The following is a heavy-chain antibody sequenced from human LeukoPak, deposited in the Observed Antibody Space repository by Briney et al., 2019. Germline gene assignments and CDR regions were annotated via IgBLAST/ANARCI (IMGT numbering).Heavy chain of an antibody. CDR1: GGSISSSSYY. CDR2: IYYSGST. J-gene: IGHJ3*02. CDR3: ARLVYSDYYGSDTAPDAFDI. V-gene: IGHV4-39*07. D-gene: IGHD3-10*01. Sequence: SETLSLTCTVSGGSISSSSYYWGWIRQPPGKGLEWIGSIYYSGSTYYNPSLKSRVTISVDTSKNQFSLKLSSGTAADTAVYYCARLVYSDYYGSDTAPDAFDIWGQGTMVTVSS.